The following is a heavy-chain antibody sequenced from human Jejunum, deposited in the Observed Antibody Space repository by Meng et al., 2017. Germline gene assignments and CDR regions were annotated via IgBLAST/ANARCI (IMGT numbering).Heavy chain of an antibody. V-gene: IGHV4-61*01. CDR2: RST. CDR3: ARDSWGSLDY. D-gene: IGHD7-27*01. Sequence: VLHRVTCPELVRQTDAQSLTGNVPCGSGRSNNDGWAWIRQPQGKGLEWIGERSTKHNPSLKSRVTISVDTSKIQCFLTLNSVTAADTAIDYCARDSWGSLDYWGQGILVTVSS. CDR1: CGSGRSNNDG. J-gene: IGHJ4*02.